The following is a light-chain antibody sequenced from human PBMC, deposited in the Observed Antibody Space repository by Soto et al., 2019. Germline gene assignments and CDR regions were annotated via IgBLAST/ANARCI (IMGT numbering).Light chain of an antibody. CDR1: QSVSNNY. V-gene: IGKV3-20*01. J-gene: IGKJ5*01. Sequence: EIVLTQSPGTLSLSPGERATLSCRASQSVSNNYLAWYQQKPGQAPRLLIYGASTRAPGIPARFSGSGSGTEFTLTISSLQPDDFATYYCQQYNSFSYTFGQGTRLEIK. CDR3: QQYNSFSYT. CDR2: GAS.